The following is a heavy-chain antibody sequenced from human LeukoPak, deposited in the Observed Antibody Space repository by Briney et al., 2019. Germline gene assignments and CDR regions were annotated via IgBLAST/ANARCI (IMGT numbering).Heavy chain of an antibody. J-gene: IGHJ3*02. V-gene: IGHV3-11*04. D-gene: IGHD2-2*01. Sequence: GGSLRLSCAASGFTFSDYYMSWIRQAPGKGLEWVSYISSSGSTIYYADSVKGRFTISRDNAKNSLYLQMNSLRAEDTAVYYCARDPGYCSSTSCLRDAFDIWGQGTMVTVSS. CDR2: ISSSGSTI. CDR1: GFTFSDYY. CDR3: ARDPGYCSSTSCLRDAFDI.